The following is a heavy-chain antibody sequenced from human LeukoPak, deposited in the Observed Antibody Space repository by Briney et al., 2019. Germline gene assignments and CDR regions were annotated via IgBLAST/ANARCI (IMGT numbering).Heavy chain of an antibody. V-gene: IGHV4-39*01. CDR3: ARRDSSGWDETWFDP. CDR1: GGSISSSNYY. D-gene: IGHD6-19*01. Sequence: SETLSLTCAVSGGSISSSNYYWGWIRQPPGTGLEWIGSIYYSGSTHYNPSLKSRVTISVDASKNQFSLKLSSVTAADTAVYYCARRDSSGWDETWFDPWGQGTLVTVSS. J-gene: IGHJ5*02. CDR2: IYYSGST.